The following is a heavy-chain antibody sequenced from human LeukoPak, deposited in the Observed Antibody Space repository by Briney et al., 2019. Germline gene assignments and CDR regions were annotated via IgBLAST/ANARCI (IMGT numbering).Heavy chain of an antibody. Sequence: GGSLRLSCAASGFTVSSNYMSWVRQAPGKGLEWVSVIYSGGSTYYADSVKGRFTISRDNSKNTLYLKMDSLTAEDTALYYCAKDVVRGSGRINWFDPWGQGTLATVSS. CDR1: GFTVSSNY. CDR2: IYSGGST. D-gene: IGHD3-10*01. J-gene: IGHJ5*02. V-gene: IGHV3-53*01. CDR3: AKDVVRGSGRINWFDP.